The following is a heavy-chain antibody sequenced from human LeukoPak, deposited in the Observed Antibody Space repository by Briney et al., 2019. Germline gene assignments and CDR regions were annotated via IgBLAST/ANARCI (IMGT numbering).Heavy chain of an antibody. Sequence: SGGSLRLSCAASGFSFSSYSMNWVRQTPGKGLEWISYISSSSTTIRYADSVKGRFSISRDSARNSLYLQMNSLRAEDTAVYYCARDLKAYSSSGGVDFWGQGTLVTVSS. CDR2: ISSSSTTI. CDR3: ARDLKAYSSSGGVDF. J-gene: IGHJ4*02. CDR1: GFSFSSYS. V-gene: IGHV3-48*01. D-gene: IGHD6-13*01.